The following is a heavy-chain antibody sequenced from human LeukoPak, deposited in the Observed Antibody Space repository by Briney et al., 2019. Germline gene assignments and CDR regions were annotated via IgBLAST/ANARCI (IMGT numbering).Heavy chain of an antibody. Sequence: GGSLRLSCAASGFTFDDYAMHWVRQAPGKGLEWVSGISWNSGTIGYADSVKGRFTISRDNAKNSLYLQMSSLRAEDTALYYSAKGKYYDILTGPHDYWGQGTLVTVSS. D-gene: IGHD3-9*01. CDR1: GFTFDDYA. J-gene: IGHJ4*02. CDR3: AKGKYYDILTGPHDY. V-gene: IGHV3-9*01. CDR2: ISWNSGTI.